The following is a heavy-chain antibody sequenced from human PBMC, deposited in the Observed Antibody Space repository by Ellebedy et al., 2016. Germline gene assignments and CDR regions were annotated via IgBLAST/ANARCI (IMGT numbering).Heavy chain of an antibody. V-gene: IGHV3-23*01. Sequence: GGSLRLXCVASGFTFRNFFMSWVRQAPGGGLEWISTISSDGDIIFSADSVKGRFTISRDNSRYTLYLQMDSLRAADTAVYYCYYGHYSGYWGQGTLVTVSS. CDR2: ISSDGDII. J-gene: IGHJ4*02. CDR3: YYGHYSGY. CDR1: GFTFRNFF. D-gene: IGHD4-17*01.